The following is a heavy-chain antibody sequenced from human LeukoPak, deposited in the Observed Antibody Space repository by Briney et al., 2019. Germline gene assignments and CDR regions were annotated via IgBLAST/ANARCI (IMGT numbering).Heavy chain of an antibody. Sequence: GRSLRLSCAASGFTFSSYGMHWVRQAPGKGLEWVAVISYDGSNKYYADSVKGRFTISRDNSKNTLYLQMNSVRAEDTAVYYCAKDLDSGSQLSFTDYYYYYGMDVWGQGTTVTVSS. CDR2: ISYDGSNK. J-gene: IGHJ6*02. CDR3: AKDLDSGSQLSFTDYYYYYGMDV. V-gene: IGHV3-30*18. D-gene: IGHD1-26*01. CDR1: GFTFSSYG.